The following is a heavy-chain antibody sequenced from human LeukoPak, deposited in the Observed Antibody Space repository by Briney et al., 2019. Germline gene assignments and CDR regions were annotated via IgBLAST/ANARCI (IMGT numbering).Heavy chain of an antibody. CDR3: AKDQNSEDAFDI. CDR2: ISYDGSNK. V-gene: IGHV3-30-3*01. J-gene: IGHJ3*02. CDR1: GFTFSSYA. D-gene: IGHD1-26*01. Sequence: PGGSLRLSCAASGFTFSSYAMHWVRQAPGKGLEWVAVISYDGSNKYYADSVKGRFTISRDNSKNTLYLQMNSLRAEDTAVYYCAKDQNSEDAFDIWGQGTMVTVSS.